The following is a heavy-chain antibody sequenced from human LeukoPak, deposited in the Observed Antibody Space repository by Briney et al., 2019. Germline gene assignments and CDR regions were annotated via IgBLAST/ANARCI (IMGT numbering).Heavy chain of an antibody. V-gene: IGHV3-23*01. Sequence: PGGSLRLSCAVSGFTFSSYAMTWVRQAPGKGLDWVSTISAAGGSTYYADSVKGRFTISRDNSKSTLYLQVDSLRAEDSAIFYCAKGYCANGVCFDYWGQGTLVTVSS. J-gene: IGHJ4*02. CDR3: AKGYCANGVCFDY. D-gene: IGHD2-8*01. CDR1: GFTFSSYA. CDR2: ISAAGGST.